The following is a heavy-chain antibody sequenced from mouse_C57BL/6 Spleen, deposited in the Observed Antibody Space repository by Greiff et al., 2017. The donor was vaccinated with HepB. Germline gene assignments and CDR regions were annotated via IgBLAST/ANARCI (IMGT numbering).Heavy chain of an antibody. CDR2: ISGGGGNT. V-gene: IGHV5-9*01. CDR1: GFTFSSYT. J-gene: IGHJ3*01. Sequence: EVHLVESGGGLVKPGGSLKLSCAASGFTFSSYTMSWVRQTPEKRLEWVATISGGGGNTYYPDSVKGRFTISRDNAKNTPYLQMSSLRSEDTALYYCARHGGFSFAYWGQGTLVTVSA. CDR3: ARHGGFSFAY.